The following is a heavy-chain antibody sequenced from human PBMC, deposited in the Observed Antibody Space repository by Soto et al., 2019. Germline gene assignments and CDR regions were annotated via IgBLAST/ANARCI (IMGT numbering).Heavy chain of an antibody. CDR1: GFSLSTNGMC. CDR3: ARIKGSYDAFDI. V-gene: IGHV2-70*01. Sequence: SGPTLVNPTQTLTLTCTFSGFSLSTNGMCVSWIRQPPGKALEWLALINWDDEKFYTTSLRTRLTISKDTSNNQVVLTVTNMDPVDTATYYCARIKGSYDAFDIWGQGTMVTVSS. CDR2: INWDDEK. J-gene: IGHJ3*02.